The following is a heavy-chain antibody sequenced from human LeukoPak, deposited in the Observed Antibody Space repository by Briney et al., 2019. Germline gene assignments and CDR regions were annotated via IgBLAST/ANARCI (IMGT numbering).Heavy chain of an antibody. V-gene: IGHV1-8*01. CDR2: MNPNSGNT. CDR1: GYTFSSYD. D-gene: IGHD2-2*01. CDR3: ARRYCSSTSCHYFDY. J-gene: IGHJ4*02. Sequence: ASVKVSCKASGYTFSSYDINWVRQATGQGLEWIGWMNPNSGNTGYAQKFQGRVTMTRNTSINTAYMDLSSLRSEDTAVYYCARRYCSSTSCHYFDYWGQGTLVTVSS.